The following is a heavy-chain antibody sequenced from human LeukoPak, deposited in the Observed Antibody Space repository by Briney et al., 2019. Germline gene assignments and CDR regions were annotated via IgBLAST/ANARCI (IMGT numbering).Heavy chain of an antibody. CDR1: GYTFTSYG. J-gene: IGHJ4*02. V-gene: IGHV1-18*04. CDR2: ISAYNGNT. Sequence: ASVTVSCKASGYTFTSYGISWVRQAPGQGLEWMGWISAYNGNTNYAQKLQGRVTMTTDTSTSTAYMELRSLRSDDTDVYYCARDRGGRGYLSYWGQGTLVTVSS. CDR3: ARDRGGRGYLSY. D-gene: IGHD5-18*01.